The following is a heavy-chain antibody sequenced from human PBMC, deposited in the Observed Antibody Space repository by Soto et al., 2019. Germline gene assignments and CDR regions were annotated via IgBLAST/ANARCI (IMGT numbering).Heavy chain of an antibody. CDR1: GYSFTSYW. Sequence: GESLKISCKGSGYSFTSYWISWVRQMPGKGLEWMGRIDPSDSYTNYSPSFQDHVTISADKSISTAYLQWSSLKASDTAMYYCARLGYYDSSGYYSNSAFDIWGQGTMVTVSS. CDR3: ARLGYYDSSGYYSNSAFDI. J-gene: IGHJ3*02. CDR2: IDPSDSYT. D-gene: IGHD3-22*01. V-gene: IGHV5-10-1*01.